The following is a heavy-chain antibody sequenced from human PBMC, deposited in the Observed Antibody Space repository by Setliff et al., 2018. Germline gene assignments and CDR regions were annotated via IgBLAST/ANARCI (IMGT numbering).Heavy chain of an antibody. J-gene: IGHJ3*02. D-gene: IGHD3-22*01. CDR3: ARDVFPYHYEGAFDI. V-gene: IGHV1-46*01. CDR1: GYTFTSHY. CDR2: INPSSGRA. Sequence: GASVKVSCKASGYTFTSHYIHWVRQAPGLGLEWMGTINPSSGRASYAQKFQGRVTMTRDTSTGTGYMDMSSLRSEDTAVYYCARDVFPYHYEGAFDIWGQGTMVTVSS.